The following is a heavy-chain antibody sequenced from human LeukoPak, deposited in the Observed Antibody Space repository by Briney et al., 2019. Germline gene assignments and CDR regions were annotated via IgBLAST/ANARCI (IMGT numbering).Heavy chain of an antibody. CDR1: GFTFSIYN. V-gene: IGHV3-21*01. J-gene: IGHJ4*02. CDR2: ISSSSSYI. CDR3: ARLTTTVTTPFDY. Sequence: PGGSLRLSCAASGFTFSIYNMNWVRQAPGKGLAWVSSISSSSSYIYYADSVKGRFTISRDNAKNSLYLQMNSLRAEDTAVYYCARLTTTVTTPFDYWGQGTLVTVSS. D-gene: IGHD4-17*01.